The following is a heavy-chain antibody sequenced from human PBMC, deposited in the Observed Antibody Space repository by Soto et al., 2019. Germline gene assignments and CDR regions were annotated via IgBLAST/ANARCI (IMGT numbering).Heavy chain of an antibody. J-gene: IGHJ6*02. CDR3: AGGRIVVVGSSAYSGMAV. V-gene: IGHV1-69*01. D-gene: IGHD3-22*01. CDR1: GGTPSNSA. CDR2: IIAVFGLV. Sequence: QVHLLLQSGAEVKKPGSSVKVSCKASGGTPSNSAISWVRQAPGQGLEWRGCIIAVFGLVKYAQNFQGRVTITADESTNTAYMEQRSLRPEDTAVYYCAGGRIVVVGSSAYSGMAVWGQGTTVTVSS.